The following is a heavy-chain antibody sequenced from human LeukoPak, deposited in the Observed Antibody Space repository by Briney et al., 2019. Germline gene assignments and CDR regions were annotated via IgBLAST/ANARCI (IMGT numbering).Heavy chain of an antibody. CDR1: GGYISSGGYY. D-gene: IGHD3-22*01. V-gene: IGHV4-31*03. J-gene: IGHJ4*02. Sequence: SETLSLTCTVSGGYISSGGYYWSWIRQHPGKGLEWIGYIYYSGSTYYNPSLKSRVTISVDTSKNQFSLKLSSVTAADTAVYYRARVTMEYYYDSSGYYYPDYWGQGTLVTVSS. CDR2: IYYSGST. CDR3: ARVTMEYYYDSSGYYYPDY.